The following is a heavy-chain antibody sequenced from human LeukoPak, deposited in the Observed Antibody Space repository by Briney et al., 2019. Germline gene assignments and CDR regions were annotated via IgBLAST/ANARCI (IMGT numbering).Heavy chain of an antibody. CDR1: GFTFNTYS. Sequence: GGSLRLSCAASGFTFNTYSVNWVRQAPGKGLEWVSSISSGSSYIFYADSMRGRFTISRDNAKTSLYLQMDSLRAEDTAVYYCARQVGVDDAFDIWGQGTKVTVSS. CDR2: ISSGSSYI. J-gene: IGHJ3*02. V-gene: IGHV3-21*01. CDR3: ARQVGVDDAFDI. D-gene: IGHD1-26*01.